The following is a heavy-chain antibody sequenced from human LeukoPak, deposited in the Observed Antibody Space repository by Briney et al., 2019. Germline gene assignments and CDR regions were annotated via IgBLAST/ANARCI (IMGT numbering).Heavy chain of an antibody. Sequence: PGGSLRLSCAASGFTFSSYEMNWVRQAPGKGLEWVSYISSSGSTIYYADSVKGRFTISRDNAKNSLYLQMNSLRAEDTAVYYCTRQGPNWTDDFDYWGRGTLVAVSS. J-gene: IGHJ4*02. CDR3: TRQGPNWTDDFDY. V-gene: IGHV3-48*03. CDR2: ISSSGSTI. D-gene: IGHD1-20*01. CDR1: GFTFSSYE.